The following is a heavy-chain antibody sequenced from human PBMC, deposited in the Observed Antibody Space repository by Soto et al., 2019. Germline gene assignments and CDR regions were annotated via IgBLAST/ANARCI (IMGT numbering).Heavy chain of an antibody. CDR3: TRENGWYFDY. V-gene: IGHV3-30-3*01. CDR2: ISYDGYNK. D-gene: IGHD6-19*01. Sequence: GGSLRLSCAASGFTFSSYAMHWVRQAPGKGLEWVAVISYDGYNKYYADSVKGRFTISRDNSKNTLYVHVNSLRAEDTALYYCTRENGWYFDYWGQGTPVTVSS. CDR1: GFTFSSYA. J-gene: IGHJ4*02.